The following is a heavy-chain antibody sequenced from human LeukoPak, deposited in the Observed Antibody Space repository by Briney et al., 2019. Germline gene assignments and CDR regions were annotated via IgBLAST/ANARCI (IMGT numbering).Heavy chain of an antibody. J-gene: IGHJ4*02. CDR3: AKRIQSAMAMGY. CDR2: ISGSGGST. CDR1: GFTFITYW. Sequence: GGSLRLSCAASGFTFITYWMSWVRQAPGKGLEWVSDISGSGGSTYYADSVKGRFTISRDNSKNTMYLQMNSLRAEDTAVYYCAKRIQSAMAMGYWGQGTLVTVSS. D-gene: IGHD5-18*01. V-gene: IGHV3-23*01.